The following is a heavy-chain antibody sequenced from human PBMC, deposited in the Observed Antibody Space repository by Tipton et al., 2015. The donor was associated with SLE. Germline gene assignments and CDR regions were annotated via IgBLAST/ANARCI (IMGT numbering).Heavy chain of an antibody. Sequence: TLSLTCSVSGVSISTSRYYWGWIRQSPGQGLEWVGSLYAGGSTYFHPSLKSRTSISADASKNHFSLKLNSVTAADTAVYYCARRTSRGWSYYYGLDVWGQGTTVTVSS. D-gene: IGHD6-19*01. J-gene: IGHJ6*02. V-gene: IGHV4-39*02. CDR1: GVSISTSRYY. CDR3: ARRTSRGWSYYYGLDV. CDR2: LYAGGST.